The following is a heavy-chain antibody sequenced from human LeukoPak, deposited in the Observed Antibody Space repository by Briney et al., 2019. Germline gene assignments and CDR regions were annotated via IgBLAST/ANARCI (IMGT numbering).Heavy chain of an antibody. CDR3: ARGVVVPAAIRSYYYYYMDV. Sequence: SETLSLTCTVSGGSISSYYWSWIRQPAGKGLEWIGRIYTSGSTNYNPSLKSRVTMSVDTSKNQFSLKLSSVTAADTAVYYCARGVVVPAAIRSYYYYYMDVWGKGTTVTVSS. J-gene: IGHJ6*03. CDR2: IYTSGST. CDR1: GGSISSYY. V-gene: IGHV4-4*07. D-gene: IGHD2-2*02.